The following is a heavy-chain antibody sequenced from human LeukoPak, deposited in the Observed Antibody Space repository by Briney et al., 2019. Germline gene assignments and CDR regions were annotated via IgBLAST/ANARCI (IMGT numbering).Heavy chain of an antibody. CDR2: INASGGST. CDR1: GYTFTSYY. Sequence: ASVKVSRKASGYTFTSYYIHWVRQAPGQGLEWMGIINASGGSTTYAQKFQGRVTMTRDTSTRTVYMELSSLRSEDTAVYYCARAGGIYFDYWGQGTLVTVSS. V-gene: IGHV1-46*01. CDR3: ARAGGIYFDY. J-gene: IGHJ4*02. D-gene: IGHD3-16*01.